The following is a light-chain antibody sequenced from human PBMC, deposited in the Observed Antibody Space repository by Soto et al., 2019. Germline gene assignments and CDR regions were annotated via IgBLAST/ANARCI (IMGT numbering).Light chain of an antibody. CDR2: HAS. J-gene: IGKJ4*02. V-gene: IGKV1-5*01. CDR1: QTISSW. Sequence: DIQMTQSPSTLSGSVGDRVTITCRASQTISSWLAWYQQKPGKAPKVLIYHASNLQSGVPSRFSGSGSGTDFTLTISRLEPEDFALYYCQQYGSSVQFGGGTKVDIK. CDR3: QQYGSSVQ.